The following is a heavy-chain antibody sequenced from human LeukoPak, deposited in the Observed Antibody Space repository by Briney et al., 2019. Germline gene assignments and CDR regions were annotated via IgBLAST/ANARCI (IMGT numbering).Heavy chain of an antibody. CDR3: ARDRSGMDV. J-gene: IGHJ6*02. CDR1: GFTFSSYA. Sequence: GGSLRLSCAASGFTFSSYAMHWVRQAPGKGLEWVAVISYDGSNKYYADSVKGRFTISRDNSKNTLYLQMNSLRAEDTAVYYCARDRSGMDVWGQGTTVTVSS. CDR2: ISYDGSNK. V-gene: IGHV3-30-3*01.